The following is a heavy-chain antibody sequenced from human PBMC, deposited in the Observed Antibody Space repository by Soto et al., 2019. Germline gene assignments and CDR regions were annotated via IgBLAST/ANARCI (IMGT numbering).Heavy chain of an antibody. D-gene: IGHD6-13*01. Sequence: QLQLQESGPGLVKPSETLSLSCTVSGGSISSKSFYWGWIRQPPGKGLEWIGSIDYSGNTYYNASLKSRVTISVDTSENQLSLRLTSVTAADTGVYYCARRNRMAPAGKFYYYGMDVWGQGTTVIVSS. CDR3: ARRNRMAPAGKFYYYGMDV. CDR2: IDYSGNT. J-gene: IGHJ6*02. V-gene: IGHV4-39*01. CDR1: GGSISSKSFY.